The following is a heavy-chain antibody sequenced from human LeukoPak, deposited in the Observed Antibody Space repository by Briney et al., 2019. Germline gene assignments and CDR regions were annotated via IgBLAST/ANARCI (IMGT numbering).Heavy chain of an antibody. D-gene: IGHD6-6*01. V-gene: IGHV4-38-2*01. CDR3: ARRIVSSSSGFDY. CDR1: GYSISSGYH. J-gene: IGHJ4*02. Sequence: SETLSLTCAVSGYSISSGYHWGWIRQSPGKGLEWIGFMYHSGSTYYDPSLKSRVTISVDTSKSQFSLKLSSVTAADTAVYYCARRIVSSSSGFDYWGQGTLVTASS. CDR2: MYHSGST.